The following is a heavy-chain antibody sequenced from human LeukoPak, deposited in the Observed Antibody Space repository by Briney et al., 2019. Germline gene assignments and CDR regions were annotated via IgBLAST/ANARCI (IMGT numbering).Heavy chain of an antibody. CDR1: GFTFDDYA. D-gene: IGHD6-19*01. J-gene: IGHJ4*02. CDR3: AKASQIAVATLYYFDY. CDR2: ISWNSGSI. V-gene: IGHV3-9*01. Sequence: GRSLRLSCAASGFTFDDYAMHWVRQAPGKGLEWVSGISWNSGSIGYADSVKGRFTISRDNAMNSLYLQMNSLRAEDTALYYCAKASQIAVATLYYFDYWGQGTLVTVSS.